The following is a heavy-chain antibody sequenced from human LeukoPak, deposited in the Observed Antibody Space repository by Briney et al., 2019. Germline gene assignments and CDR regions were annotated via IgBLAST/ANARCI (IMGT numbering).Heavy chain of an antibody. CDR3: AKLWGTYDLLDI. D-gene: IGHD3-16*01. V-gene: IGHV3-30*18. CDR1: GFTFSGFG. J-gene: IGHJ3*02. Sequence: GGSLRLSCAVSGFTFSGFGMHWVHQAPGKGLEWVAVISYDGNNKFYGDSVKGRFTISRDNSKDTLYLQMTSLRPEDTAIYYCAKLWGTYDLLDIWGQGTLVTVSS. CDR2: ISYDGNNK.